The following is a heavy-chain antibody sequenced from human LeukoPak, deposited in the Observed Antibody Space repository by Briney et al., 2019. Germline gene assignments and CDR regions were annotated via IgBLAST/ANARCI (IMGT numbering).Heavy chain of an antibody. CDR2: IKQDGSEK. CDR3: ARDGWTAVHHGMDV. D-gene: IGHD6-19*01. Sequence: PGGSLRLSCAASGFTFSSYWMSWVRQAPGKGLEWVANIKQDGSEKYYVDSVKGRFTISRDNAKNSLYLQMNCLRAEDTAVYYCARDGWTAVHHGMDVWGQGTTVTVSS. J-gene: IGHJ6*02. V-gene: IGHV3-7*04. CDR1: GFTFSSYW.